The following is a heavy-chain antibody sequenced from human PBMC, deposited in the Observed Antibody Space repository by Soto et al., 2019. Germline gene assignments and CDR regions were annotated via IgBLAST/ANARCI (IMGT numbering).Heavy chain of an antibody. D-gene: IGHD6-13*01. J-gene: IGHJ4*02. CDR1: GGTFSSYA. V-gene: IGHV1-69*01. CDR2: IIPIFGTA. Sequence: QVQLVQSGAEVKKPGSSVKVSCKASGGTFSSYAISWVRQAPGQGLEWMGGIIPIFGTANYAQKFQGRVRITANESTSTAYRELDSVISEDRAVYYGGGGGGRGWSSRREGGGNWGAGTMVAFSP. CDR3: GGGGGRGWSSRREGGGN.